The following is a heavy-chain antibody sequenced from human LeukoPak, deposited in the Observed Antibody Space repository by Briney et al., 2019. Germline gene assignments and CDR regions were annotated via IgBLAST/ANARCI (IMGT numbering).Heavy chain of an antibody. Sequence: PSETLSLTCTVSGGSISSYYWSWIRQPPGKGLEWIGYIYYSGSTNYNPSLKSRVTISVDTSKNQFSLKLSSVTAADTAVYYCARDYYGSGSYYTSWSDPWGQGTLVTVSS. J-gene: IGHJ5*02. CDR1: GGSISSYY. CDR3: ARDYYGSGSYYTSWSDP. CDR2: IYYSGST. D-gene: IGHD3-10*01. V-gene: IGHV4-59*01.